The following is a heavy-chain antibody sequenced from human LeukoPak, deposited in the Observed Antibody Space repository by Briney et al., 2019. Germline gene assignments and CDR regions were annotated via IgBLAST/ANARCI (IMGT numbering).Heavy chain of an antibody. D-gene: IGHD1-26*01. CDR2: FDSEDGET. V-gene: IGHV1-24*01. J-gene: IGHJ4*02. CDR1: GYTLTELS. CDR3: ATATILDYFDY. Sequence: ASVKVTFQVCGYTLTELSMHWVRQAPGRGRDGVGGFDSEDGETIYAQKSQGRVTMTEDTSTDTAYMELSSLRSEDTAVYYCATATILDYFDYWGQGTLVTVSS.